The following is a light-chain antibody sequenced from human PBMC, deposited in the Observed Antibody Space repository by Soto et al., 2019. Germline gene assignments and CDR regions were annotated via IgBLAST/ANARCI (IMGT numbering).Light chain of an antibody. CDR3: QQYNTYSRT. J-gene: IGKJ1*01. V-gene: IGKV1-5*03. CDR1: QNIGTS. CDR2: RAS. Sequence: IQMTQSPSTLSAFVGDRVTITCRASQNIGTSLAWYQQKPGKAPKLLIYRASWLESGVSSRFSGSETGTEFTLTISGLQPDDFATYYCQQYNTYSRTFGQGTKVEIK.